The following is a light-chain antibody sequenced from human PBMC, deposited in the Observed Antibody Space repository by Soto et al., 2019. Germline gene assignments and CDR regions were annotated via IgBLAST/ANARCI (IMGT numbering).Light chain of an antibody. V-gene: IGKV3-15*01. CDR3: QQYDIWPQT. CDR2: GAS. Sequence: VMTQSPATLSVSPGERATLSCRASQSLRSSLAWYQQKPGQAPRLLIYGASTRATGIPARFSGSGSGTEFTLTIRSLQSEDFAVYFCQQYDIWPQTFGQGTKVDIK. CDR1: QSLRSS. J-gene: IGKJ1*01.